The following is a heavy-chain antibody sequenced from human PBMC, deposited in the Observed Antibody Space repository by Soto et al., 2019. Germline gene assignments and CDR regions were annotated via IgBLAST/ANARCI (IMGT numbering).Heavy chain of an antibody. D-gene: IGHD3-22*01. CDR1: GYTFTGYY. J-gene: IGHJ4*02. CDR3: ARPNKYDTSGYKYDW. CDR2: INPNSGGT. V-gene: IGHV1-2*02. Sequence: ASVKVSCKASGYTFTGYYMHWVRQAPGQGLEWMGWINPNSGGTNYAQKFQGRATMTRDTYISTAYMELNRLTSDDTAVYYCARPNKYDTSGYKYDWWGQGTLVSVSS.